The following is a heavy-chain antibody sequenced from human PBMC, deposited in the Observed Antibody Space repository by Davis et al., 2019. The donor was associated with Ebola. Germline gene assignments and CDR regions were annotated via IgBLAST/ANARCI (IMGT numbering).Heavy chain of an antibody. CDR1: GYTFTSYG. CDR3: ARDRVYASTPSNWFDP. J-gene: IGHJ5*02. V-gene: IGHV1-2*04. CDR2: INPNSGGT. D-gene: IGHD2-8*01. Sequence: ASVKVSCKASGYTFTSYGISWVRQAPGQGLEWMGWINPNSGGTNYAQKFQGWVTMTRDTSISTAYMELSRLRSDDTAVYYCARDRVYASTPSNWFDPWGQGTLVTVSS.